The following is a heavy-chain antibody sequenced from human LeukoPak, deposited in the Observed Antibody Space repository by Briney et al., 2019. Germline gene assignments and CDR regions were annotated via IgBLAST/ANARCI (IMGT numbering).Heavy chain of an antibody. CDR1: GYTFTSYY. J-gene: IGHJ1*01. D-gene: IGHD3-22*01. CDR2: INPSGGST. V-gene: IGHV1-46*01. CDR3: ASGDYYDSSGYYGNEYFQH. Sequence: ASVKVSCKASGYTFTSYYMHWVRQAPGQGLEWMGIINPSGGSTSYAQKFQGRVTMTRDTSTRTVYMELSSLRSEDTAVYYCASGDYYDSSGYYGNEYFQHWGQGTLVTVSS.